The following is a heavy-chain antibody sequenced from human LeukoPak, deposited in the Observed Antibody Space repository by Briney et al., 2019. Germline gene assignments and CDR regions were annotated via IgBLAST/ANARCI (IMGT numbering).Heavy chain of an antibody. CDR1: GFTFSYFG. D-gene: IGHD5/OR15-5a*01. J-gene: IGHJ4*02. CDR3: AKDTTARLPDY. Sequence: GGSLRLSCAASGFTFSYFGMHCVRQAPGKGLDWVAVISYDGSNTYYSDSVEGRFTISRDNSKNTLSLQMNSLRGEDTGVYYCAKDTTARLPDYWGQGTLVTVSS. CDR2: ISYDGSNT. V-gene: IGHV3-30*18.